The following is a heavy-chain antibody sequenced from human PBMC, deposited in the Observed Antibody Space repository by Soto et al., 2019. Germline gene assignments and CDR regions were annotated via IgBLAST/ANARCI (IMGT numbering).Heavy chain of an antibody. D-gene: IGHD3-22*01. CDR3: ARDVDTSGHYSWFDP. V-gene: IGHV3-30*19. Sequence: QVQLVESGGGVVQPGRSLRLSCAASGFRFSSYGMHWVRQAPGKGLEWVAGIYYDGSNKYDADFGKGRFTISRDNSRDTLYLQMNSLRADDTAVYFCARDVDTSGHYSWFDPWGQGTMVTVSS. J-gene: IGHJ5*02. CDR2: IYYDGSNK. CDR1: GFRFSSYG.